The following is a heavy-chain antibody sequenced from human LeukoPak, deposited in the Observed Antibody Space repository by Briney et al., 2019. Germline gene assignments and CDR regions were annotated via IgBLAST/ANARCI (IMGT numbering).Heavy chain of an antibody. CDR3: AKDRWYSSGWTDY. Sequence: GGSLRLSCAASGFTFSSYGMHWVRQAPGKGLEWVAFIRYDGSNKYYADSVKGRFTISRDNSKNTLYLQMNSLRAEDTAVYYWAKDRWYSSGWTDYWGQGTLVTVSS. CDR2: IRYDGSNK. D-gene: IGHD6-19*01. V-gene: IGHV3-30*02. J-gene: IGHJ4*02. CDR1: GFTFSSYG.